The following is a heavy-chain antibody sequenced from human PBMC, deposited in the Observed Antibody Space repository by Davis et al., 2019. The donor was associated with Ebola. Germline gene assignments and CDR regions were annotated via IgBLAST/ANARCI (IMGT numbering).Heavy chain of an antibody. J-gene: IGHJ4*02. D-gene: IGHD1-26*01. V-gene: IGHV1-18*01. CDR1: GYTFNNYG. CDR3: AREDSYSGSFDPPYYFDY. Sequence: ASVKVSCKASGYTFNNYGITWVRQAPGQGLEWMGWISTSNGNTNYAQKLQGRVTMTTETSTSTAYMELRSLRSDDTAVYYCAREDSYSGSFDPPYYFDYWGQGTLVTVSS. CDR2: ISTSNGNT.